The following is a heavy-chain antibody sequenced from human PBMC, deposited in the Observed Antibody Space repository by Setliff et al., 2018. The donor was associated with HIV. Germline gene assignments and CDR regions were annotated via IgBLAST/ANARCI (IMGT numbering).Heavy chain of an antibody. CDR3: ARGVREEGLFAAPEERFDY. J-gene: IGHJ4*02. CDR1: GGSISSGTYY. V-gene: IGHV4-31*03. CDR2: IHYTGNS. D-gene: IGHD1-26*01. Sequence: PSETLSLTCSVSGGSISSGTYYWTWIRHHPVRGLEWIGYIHYTGNSRYNPSLKSRLSMSVDMSKKQFSLKLKSVTAADTAVYYCARGVREEGLFAAPEERFDYWGQGTLVTVSS.